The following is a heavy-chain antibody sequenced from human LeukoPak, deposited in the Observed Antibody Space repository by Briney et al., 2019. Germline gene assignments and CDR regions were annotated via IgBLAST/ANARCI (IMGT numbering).Heavy chain of an antibody. V-gene: IGHV3-30*04. CDR2: ISYDGSNK. CDR3: ARASRYYYDSSGYFYYYGMDV. D-gene: IGHD3-22*01. J-gene: IGHJ6*02. CDR1: GFTFSSYA. Sequence: SCKASGFTFSSYAMHWVRQAPGKGLEWVAVISYDGSNKYYADSVKGRFTISRDNSKNTLYLQMNSLRAEDTAAYYCARASRYYYDSSGYFYYYGMDVWGQGTTVTVSS.